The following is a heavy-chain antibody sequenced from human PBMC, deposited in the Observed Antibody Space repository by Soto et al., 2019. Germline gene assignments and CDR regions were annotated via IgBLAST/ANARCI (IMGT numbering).Heavy chain of an antibody. CDR3: TRHVDCSGGSCYSGYYYYMDV. CDR1: GFTFSDSA. CDR2: IRSKPNTDAT. V-gene: IGHV3-73*01. Sequence: EVQLVESGGGLVQPGGSVKLSCAASGFTFSDSAKHWVRQASGKGLEWVGRIRSKPNTDATAYAASVKGRFTISRDDSKNTAYLQMNSLKTEDTAVYYCTRHVDCSGGSCYSGYYYYMDVWGKGTTVTVSS. J-gene: IGHJ6*03. D-gene: IGHD2-15*01.